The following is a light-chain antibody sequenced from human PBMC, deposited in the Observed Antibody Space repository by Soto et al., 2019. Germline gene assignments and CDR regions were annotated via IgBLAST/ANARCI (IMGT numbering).Light chain of an antibody. Sequence: QSVLTQPPSASGTPGQRVTISCSGSSSNIGSNPVDWYQQLPGTAPKVLIYSNNQRPSGVPDRFSGSKSGTSASLAISGLQSQDEADYYCAAWDDSLNGVIFGGGTKLTFL. V-gene: IGLV1-44*01. CDR2: SNN. CDR1: SSNIGSNP. J-gene: IGLJ2*01. CDR3: AAWDDSLNGVI.